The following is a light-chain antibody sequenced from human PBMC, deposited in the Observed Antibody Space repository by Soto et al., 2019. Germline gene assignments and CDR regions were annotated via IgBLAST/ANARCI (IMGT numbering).Light chain of an antibody. CDR3: SLSYSDVRV. V-gene: IGLV7-46*01. Sequence: QAVVTQEPSLTVSPGGTVTLTCGSSTGAVTSSHYPYWFQQKPGQAPRALIYDTSNKHSWTPARFSGSLLGGKPALILSGAQPEVEADYYCSLSYSDVRVFGGGTKLTVL. J-gene: IGLJ3*02. CDR1: TGAVTSSHY. CDR2: DTS.